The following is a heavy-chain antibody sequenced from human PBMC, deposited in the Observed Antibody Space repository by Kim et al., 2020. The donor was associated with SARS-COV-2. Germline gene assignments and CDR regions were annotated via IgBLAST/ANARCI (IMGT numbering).Heavy chain of an antibody. J-gene: IGHJ5*02. Sequence: SETLSLTCTVSGDSISFYYWSWIRQPPGKGLEWIGNIYSSGSTNYNPSLKSRVTISVDTSKNQYSLKLNSVTAADTAVYYCAKDDADWFDPWGQGTLVTVSS. CDR3: AKDDADWFDP. CDR1: GDSISFYY. V-gene: IGHV4-59*13. CDR2: IYSSGST.